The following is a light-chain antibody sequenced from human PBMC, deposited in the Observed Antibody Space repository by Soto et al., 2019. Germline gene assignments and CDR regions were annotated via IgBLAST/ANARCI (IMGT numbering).Light chain of an antibody. CDR1: SSNIGRGYD. CDR2: GDS. Sequence: QSFLTQPPSVSGAPGQTVTISCTGSSSNIGRGYDVHWYQQVPGSAPRLLLSGDSNRPSGVPDRFSGSRSGTSASLAITGLQAEDEADYYCQTFDSTLTISWVFGGGTKVTVL. V-gene: IGLV1-40*01. CDR3: QTFDSTLTISWV. J-gene: IGLJ3*02.